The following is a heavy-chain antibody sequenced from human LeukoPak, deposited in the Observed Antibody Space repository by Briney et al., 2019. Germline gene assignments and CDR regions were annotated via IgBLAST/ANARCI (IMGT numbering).Heavy chain of an antibody. CDR2: IKQDGSER. CDR3: TGGTGMDV. CDR1: AVTFSSFW. Sequence: GGSLRLSCAASAVTFSSFWMSRVRQAPGKGLEWVATIKQDGSERYYVDFVKGRFSISRDNAKNSLYLQMNSLGADDTAVYYCTGGTGMDVWGQGNTVTVSS. V-gene: IGHV3-7*05. D-gene: IGHD1-1*01. J-gene: IGHJ6*02.